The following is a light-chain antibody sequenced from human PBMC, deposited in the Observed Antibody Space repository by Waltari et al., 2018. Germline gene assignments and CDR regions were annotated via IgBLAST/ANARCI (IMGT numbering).Light chain of an antibody. V-gene: IGKV3-11*01. CDR1: QSVSSS. Sequence: EIVLTQSPATLSLSPGERATLSCGASQSVSSSLGWYQQRPGQAPRLLIYDASSRATGIPARFSGSGSGTDFTLTISSLEPEDFAVYYCQQRSKWPITFGQGTRLEIK. CDR2: DAS. J-gene: IGKJ5*01. CDR3: QQRSKWPIT.